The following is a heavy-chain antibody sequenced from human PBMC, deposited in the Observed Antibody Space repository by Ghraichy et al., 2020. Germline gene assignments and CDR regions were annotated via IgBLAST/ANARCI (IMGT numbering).Heavy chain of an antibody. J-gene: IGHJ6*02. CDR3: ARPTKLLWFGEGMDV. CDR2: SSAYNGYA. D-gene: IGHD3-10*01. V-gene: IGHV1-18*04. CDR1: GYTFISSG. Sequence: ASVKVSCKASGYTFISSGISWVRQAPGQGLEWMGWSSAYNGYANYAQNLQGRVTMTTDTSTTTAYMELRNLRSDDTAVYYCARPTKLLWFGEGMDVWGQGTTVTVSS.